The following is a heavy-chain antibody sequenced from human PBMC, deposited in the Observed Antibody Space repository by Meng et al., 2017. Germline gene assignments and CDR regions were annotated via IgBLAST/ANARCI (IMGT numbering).Heavy chain of an antibody. CDR1: GGSVSTNNW. D-gene: IGHD4-17*01. CDR3: ATDDHGDDFDY. J-gene: IGHJ4*02. CDR2: VSPNGAT. Sequence: QGQLQKAPGPGLVQPSGTLSLPCAVSGGSVSTNNWWGWVRQPPGKGLEWIGEVSPNGATNYNPSLKSRVTISVDKSNNHLSLGLTSVTAADTAVYYCATDDHGDDFDYWGQGILVTVSS. V-gene: IGHV4-4*02.